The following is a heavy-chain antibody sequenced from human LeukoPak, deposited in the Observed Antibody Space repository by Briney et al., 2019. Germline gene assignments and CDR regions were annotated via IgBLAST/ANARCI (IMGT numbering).Heavy chain of an antibody. Sequence: WGSLRLSCAASGFTFSSYEMNWVRQAPGKGLEWVSYISSSGSTTHYADSVKGRYTISRDNAKKSLYLQMNSLRAEDTAVYYCARDPETYYYDSSGYYHDYWGQGTLVTVSS. J-gene: IGHJ4*02. V-gene: IGHV3-48*03. CDR2: ISSSGSTT. D-gene: IGHD3-22*01. CDR3: ARDPETYYYDSSGYYHDY. CDR1: GFTFSSYE.